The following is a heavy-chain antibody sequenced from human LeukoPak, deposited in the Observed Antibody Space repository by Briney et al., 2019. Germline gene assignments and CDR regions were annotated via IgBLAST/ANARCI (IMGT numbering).Heavy chain of an antibody. D-gene: IGHD7-27*01. CDR3: ARESDAGAFDY. J-gene: IGHJ4*02. V-gene: IGHV1-69*05. CDR1: GGTFSSYA. CDR2: IIPIFGTA. Sequence: VASVKVSCKASGGTFSSYAISWVRQAPRQGLEWMGGIIPIFGTANYAQKFQGRVTITTDESTSTAYMELSSLRSEDTAVYYCARESDAGAFDYWGQGTLVTVSS.